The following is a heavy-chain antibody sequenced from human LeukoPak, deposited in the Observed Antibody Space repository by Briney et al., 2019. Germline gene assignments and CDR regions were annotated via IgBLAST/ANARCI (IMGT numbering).Heavy chain of an antibody. CDR3: ARRSAAAYYFDY. CDR1: GYSFTNYW. CDR2: MYPGDSDG. J-gene: IGHJ4*02. V-gene: IGHV5-51*01. D-gene: IGHD6-13*01. Sequence: GESLKISCKGSGYSFTNYWIGWVRQMPGKGLDWMGIMYPGDSDGRYSPSFEGQVTISADKSISTAYLQWSSLKASDTAMYFCARRSAAAYYFDYWGQGTLVTVSS.